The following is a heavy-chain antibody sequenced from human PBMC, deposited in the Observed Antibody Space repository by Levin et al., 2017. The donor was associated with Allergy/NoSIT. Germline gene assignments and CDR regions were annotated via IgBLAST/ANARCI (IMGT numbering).Heavy chain of an antibody. J-gene: IGHJ6*02. Sequence: ASVKVSCKVSGYTLTELSMHWVRQAPGKGLEWMGGFDPEDGETIYAQKFQGRVTMTEDTSTDAAYMELSSLRSEDTAVYYCATRVAARHYYYYGMDVWGQGTTVTVSS. CDR1: GYTLTELS. V-gene: IGHV1-24*01. CDR3: ATRVAARHYYYYGMDV. D-gene: IGHD6-6*01. CDR2: FDPEDGET.